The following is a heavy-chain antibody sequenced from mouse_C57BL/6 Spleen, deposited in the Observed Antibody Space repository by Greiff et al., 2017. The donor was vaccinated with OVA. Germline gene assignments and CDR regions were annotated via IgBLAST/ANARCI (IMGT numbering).Heavy chain of an antibody. J-gene: IGHJ2*01. Sequence: VQLQQPGAELVKPGASVKVSCKASGYTFTSYWMHWVKQRPGQGLEWIGRIHPSDSDTNYNQKFKGKATLTVDKSSSTAYMQLSSLTSEYSAVYYCAIGNLITTVVAQYFDYWGQGTTLTVSS. CDR2: IHPSDSDT. CDR3: AIGNLITTVVAQYFDY. D-gene: IGHD1-1*01. CDR1: GYTFTSYW. V-gene: IGHV1-74*01.